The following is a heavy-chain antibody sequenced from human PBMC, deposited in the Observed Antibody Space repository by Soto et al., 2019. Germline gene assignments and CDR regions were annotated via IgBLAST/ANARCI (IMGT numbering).Heavy chain of an antibody. CDR1: GGTFSSYA. V-gene: IGHV1-69*06. D-gene: IGHD1-26*01. CDR3: ARGATNWYYYYGMDV. J-gene: IGHJ6*02. Sequence: SVKVSCKASGGTFSSYAISWLRQAPGQGLEWMGGIIPIFGTANYAQKFQGRVTITADKSTSTAYMELSSLRSEDTAVYYCARGATNWYYYYGMDVWGQGTTVTVSS. CDR2: IIPIFGTA.